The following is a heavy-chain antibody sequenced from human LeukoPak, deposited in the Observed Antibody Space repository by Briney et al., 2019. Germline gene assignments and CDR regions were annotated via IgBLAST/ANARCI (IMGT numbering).Heavy chain of an antibody. CDR1: GFTFSRYG. CDR2: IRYDGNTK. CDR3: ARVLRFLEWLSFDY. J-gene: IGHJ4*02. D-gene: IGHD3-3*01. Sequence: GGSLRLSCAASGFTFSRYGMHWVRQAPGKGLEWVAFIRYDGNTKFYADSVKGRFTISRDNSKNTLYLQMNSLRAEDTAVFYCARVLRFLEWLSFDYWGQGTLVTVSS. V-gene: IGHV3-30*02.